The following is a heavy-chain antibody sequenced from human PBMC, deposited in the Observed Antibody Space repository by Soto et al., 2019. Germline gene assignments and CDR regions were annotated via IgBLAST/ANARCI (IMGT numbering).Heavy chain of an antibody. CDR2: IVVASGQT. Sequence: SVKVSCKASGSGFISSGIQWVRQAHGQRLEWIGWIVVASGQTNYAQNFRGRVAITRDTSTATAYIELTGLTSEDTAVYFCSADGPDIGVGLWVWGQGTTVTVSS. D-gene: IGHD2-15*01. CDR1: GSGFISSG. J-gene: IGHJ6*02. V-gene: IGHV1-58*02. CDR3: SADGPDIGVGLWV.